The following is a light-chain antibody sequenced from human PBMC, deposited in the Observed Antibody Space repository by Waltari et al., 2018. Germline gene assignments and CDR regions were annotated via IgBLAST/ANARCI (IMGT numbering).Light chain of an antibody. CDR2: GAT. CDR1: QTIATNF. Sequence: DIVLTQSPVILSLSPGDRATISCRASQTIATNFIAWYQLKPGPAPRLLIHGATSRATGISALFSGSGSGTDFTLTISRLEPEDFAVYYCQHYGSSMLTFGQGTRLEMK. J-gene: IGKJ5*01. V-gene: IGKV3-20*01. CDR3: QHYGSSMLT.